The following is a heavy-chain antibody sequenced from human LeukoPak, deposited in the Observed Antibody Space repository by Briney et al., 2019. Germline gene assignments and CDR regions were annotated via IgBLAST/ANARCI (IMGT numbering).Heavy chain of an antibody. D-gene: IGHD2-2*01. J-gene: IGHJ4*02. CDR2: IRFDESDK. CDR3: AKRVVPAAAV. CDR1: GFTFSNYG. Sequence: GGSLRLSCAASGFTFSNYGMHWIRQAPGKGLEWVAFIRFDESDKYYADSVKGRFTISRDNSKNTLYLQMNSLRAEDTAVYYCAKRVVPAAAVWGQGTLVTVSS. V-gene: IGHV3-30*02.